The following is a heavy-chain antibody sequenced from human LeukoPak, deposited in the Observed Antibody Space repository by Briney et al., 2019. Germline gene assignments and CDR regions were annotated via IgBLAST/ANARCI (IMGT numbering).Heavy chain of an antibody. V-gene: IGHV3-23*01. Sequence: GGSLRLSCAASGFTFSSYSMNWVRQAPGKGLEWVSAISGSGGSTYYADSVKGRFTISRDNSKNTLYLQMNSLRAEDTAVYYCAKDLEPPLSGSYSFDYWGQGTLVTVSS. CDR3: AKDLEPPLSGSYSFDY. J-gene: IGHJ4*02. D-gene: IGHD1-26*01. CDR1: GFTFSSYS. CDR2: ISGSGGST.